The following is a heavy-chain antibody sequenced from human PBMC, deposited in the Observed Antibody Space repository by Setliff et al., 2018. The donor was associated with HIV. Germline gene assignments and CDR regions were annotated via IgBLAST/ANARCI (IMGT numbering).Heavy chain of an antibody. V-gene: IGHV3-11*01. J-gene: IGHJ6*04. Sequence: PGGSLRLSCAASGFTFSDYYMTWTRQVPGKGLECLSYISGSGSDINYEDSVKGRFTISRDNAKNSLYLQMNSLRAEDTAIYYCTRDPRPMDVWGKGTTVTVSS. CDR3: TRDPRPMDV. CDR2: ISGSGSDI. CDR1: GFTFSDYY.